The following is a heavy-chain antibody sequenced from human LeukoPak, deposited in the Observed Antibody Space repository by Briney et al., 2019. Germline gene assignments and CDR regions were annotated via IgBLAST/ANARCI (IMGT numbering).Heavy chain of an antibody. J-gene: IGHJ4*02. CDR2: FHYSGST. Sequence: PSETLSLTRSVSGDSIITYYWTWVRQPPGKGLEWLGSFHYSGSTNYNPSLKSRVTMSVDTSKNQFSLQLSSVTAADTAVYYCARGRIYSNSWVDYWGQGTLVTVSS. CDR1: GDSIITYY. CDR3: ARGRIYSNSWVDY. V-gene: IGHV4-59*01. D-gene: IGHD6-13*01.